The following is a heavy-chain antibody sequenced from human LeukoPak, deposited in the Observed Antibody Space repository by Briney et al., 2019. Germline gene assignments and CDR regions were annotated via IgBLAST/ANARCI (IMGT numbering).Heavy chain of an antibody. CDR3: AARTTYCSGGSCFNDY. D-gene: IGHD2-15*01. J-gene: IGHJ4*02. CDR1: GGTFSSYA. V-gene: IGHV1-69*13. Sequence: ASVKVSCKASGGTFSSYAISWVRQAPGQGLEWMGGIIPIFGTANYAQKFQGRVTITADESTSTAYMELSSLRSEDTAVYYCAARTTYCSGGSCFNDYWGQGTLVTVSS. CDR2: IIPIFGTA.